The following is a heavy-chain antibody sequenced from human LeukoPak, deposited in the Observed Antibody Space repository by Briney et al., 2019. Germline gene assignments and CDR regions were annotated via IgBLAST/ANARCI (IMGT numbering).Heavy chain of an antibody. D-gene: IGHD6-19*01. V-gene: IGHV3-23*01. CDR3: AKQDPYTSGWYP. CDR2: ISDSGGST. J-gene: IGHJ5*02. Sequence: GGSLRLSCAASGFTFSSCAMSWVRQAPGKGLEWGSAISDSGGSTYYADSVKGRFTISRDNSKNTLWLQMNNLRADDTAVYYCAKQDPYTSGWYPWGQGTLVTVSS. CDR1: GFTFSSCA.